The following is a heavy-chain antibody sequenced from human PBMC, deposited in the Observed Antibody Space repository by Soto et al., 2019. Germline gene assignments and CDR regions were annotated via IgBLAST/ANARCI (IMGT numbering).Heavy chain of an antibody. CDR1: GDTISTGGYT. J-gene: IGHJ5*02. CDR3: ARVPSP. CDR2: IYHSGST. Sequence: SETLSLTCDVSGDTISTGGYTWAWIRQPPGRGLEWIGYIYHSGSTYYNPSLKSRVTISVDRSKNQFSLKLSSVTAADTAVYYCARVPSPWGQGTLVTVSS. V-gene: IGHV4-30-2*01.